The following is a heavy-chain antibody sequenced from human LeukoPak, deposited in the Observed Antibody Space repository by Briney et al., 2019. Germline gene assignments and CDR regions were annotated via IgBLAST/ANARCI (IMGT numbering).Heavy chain of an antibody. V-gene: IGHV4-59*01. Sequence: SETLSLTCTVSGDSISTYYWSWIRQPPGKGLEWIGYIYYSGNTNYNPSLKSRVTISIDTSKNQFSLKLSSVTAADTAVYYCARAYTSWSFDYWGQGTLVTVSS. CDR2: IYYSGNT. CDR3: ARAYTSWSFDY. D-gene: IGHD2-2*02. J-gene: IGHJ4*02. CDR1: GDSISTYY.